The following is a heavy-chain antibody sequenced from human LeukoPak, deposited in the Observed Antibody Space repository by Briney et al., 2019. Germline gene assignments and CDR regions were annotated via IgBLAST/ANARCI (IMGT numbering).Heavy chain of an antibody. CDR1: GFTISSNY. J-gene: IGHJ2*01. D-gene: IGHD7-27*01. CDR3: VRGLSGVSSWYFDL. V-gene: IGHV3-53*01. CDR2: LHSGGHT. Sequence: PGGSLRLSCAASGFTISSNYLSWVRQAPGKGLVWISALHSGGHTFYADSVRGRFTISRDISKNTLYLQMNDLAAEDTALYYCVRGLSGVSSWYFDLWGRGTLVSVSS.